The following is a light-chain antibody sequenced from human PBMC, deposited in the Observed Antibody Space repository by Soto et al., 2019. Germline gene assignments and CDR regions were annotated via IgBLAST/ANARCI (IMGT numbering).Light chain of an antibody. J-gene: IGLJ3*02. Sequence: QSVLTQPPSVSGAPGQRVTISCTGSSSNIGEGYDVHWYQQLPGTAPKLLIDGNSNRPSGVPDRFSGSKSGTSASLAITGLRDEDYADYYCQSYDSSLRGWVFGGGTKVTVL. CDR2: GNS. V-gene: IGLV1-40*01. CDR3: QSYDSSLRGWV. CDR1: SSNIGEGYD.